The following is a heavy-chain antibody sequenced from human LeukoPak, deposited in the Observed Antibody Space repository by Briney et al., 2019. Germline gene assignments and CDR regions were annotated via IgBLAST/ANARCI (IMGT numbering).Heavy chain of an antibody. D-gene: IGHD6-13*01. V-gene: IGHV3-49*01. CDR1: GFTFGDYA. CDR3: TRRIAAAGEYY. J-gene: IGHJ4*02. CDR2: IRSKAYGGTT. Sequence: GGSLRLSCTASGFTFGDYAMSWFRQAPGKGLEWVGFIRSKAYGGTTEYAASVKGRFTISRDGSKSIAYLQMNSPKTEDTAVYYWTRRIAAAGEYYWGQGTLVTVSS.